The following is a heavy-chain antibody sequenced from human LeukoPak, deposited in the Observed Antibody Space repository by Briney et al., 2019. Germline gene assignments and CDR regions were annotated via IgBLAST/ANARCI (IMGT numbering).Heavy chain of an antibody. V-gene: IGHV3-20*04. D-gene: IGHD3-22*01. CDR1: GFTFDDYG. CDR3: ARAGYYYDSSGLIDY. Sequence: GGSLRLSCAASGFTFDDYGMSWVRHAPGKGLEWVSGINWNGGSTGYADSVKGRFTISRDNAKNSLYLQMNSLRAEDTALYYCARAGYYYDSSGLIDYWGQGTLVTVSS. CDR2: INWNGGST. J-gene: IGHJ4*02.